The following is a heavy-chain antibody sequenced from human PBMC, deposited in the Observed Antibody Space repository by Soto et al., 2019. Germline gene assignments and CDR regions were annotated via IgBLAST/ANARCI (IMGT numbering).Heavy chain of an antibody. CDR3: ANGAIYYYYGMDV. CDR1: GGSISSGNYY. D-gene: IGHD1-26*01. V-gene: IGHV4-31*03. CDR2: IYYSGST. Sequence: SETLSLTCTVSGGSISSGNYYWSWIRQHPGKGLEWIGYIYYSGSTYYNPSLKSRVSLSVDSSKNQFSLKLTSVTAADTAVYYFANGAIYYYYGMDVRAQRTTDTGSS. J-gene: IGHJ6*02.